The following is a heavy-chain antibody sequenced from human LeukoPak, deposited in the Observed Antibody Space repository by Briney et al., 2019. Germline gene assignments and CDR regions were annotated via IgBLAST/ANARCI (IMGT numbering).Heavy chain of an antibody. J-gene: IGHJ4*02. Sequence: SETLSLTCAVYGGSFSGYYWSWIRQPPGKGLEWIGEINHSGSTNYNPSLKSRVTISVDTSRNQFSLKLSSVTAADTAVHYCASDSSGYYRIWGQGTLVTVSS. CDR1: GGSFSGYY. V-gene: IGHV4-34*01. D-gene: IGHD3-22*01. CDR3: ASDSSGYYRI. CDR2: INHSGST.